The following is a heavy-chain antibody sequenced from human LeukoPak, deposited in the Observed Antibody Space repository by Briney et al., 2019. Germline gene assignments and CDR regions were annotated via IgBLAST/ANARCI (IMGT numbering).Heavy chain of an antibody. J-gene: IGHJ4*02. D-gene: IGHD3-22*01. CDR3: ARGAYYYED. CDR1: GFPFSSYW. V-gene: IGHV3-7*01. CDR2: IKQDGSKK. Sequence: GGSLRLSCVASGFPFSSYWMTWVRQAPGKGLEWVANIKQDGSKKSYVDSVKGRFTISRDNTKNSLYLQMNSLRAEDTAVYYCARGAYYYEDWGQGTLVTVSS.